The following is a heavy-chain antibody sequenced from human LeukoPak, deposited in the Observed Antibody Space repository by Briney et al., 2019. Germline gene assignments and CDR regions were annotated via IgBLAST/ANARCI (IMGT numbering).Heavy chain of an antibody. D-gene: IGHD3-10*01. J-gene: IGHJ4*02. V-gene: IGHV3-23*01. CDR2: VTARGGST. CDR1: ASTFSSYA. Sequence: GGSLRLSCVGSASTFSSYAMNWVRQAPGKGLEWVSAVTARGGSTFYADSVKGRFTISRDNSKKTVYLQMNSPRAEDTAIYYCAKEAGDSGSYYNDYFDYWGQGTLVTVSS. CDR3: AKEAGDSGSYYNDYFDY.